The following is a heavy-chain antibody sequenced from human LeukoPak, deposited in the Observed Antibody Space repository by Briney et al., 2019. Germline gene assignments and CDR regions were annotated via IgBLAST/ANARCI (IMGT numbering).Heavy chain of an antibody. Sequence: GGSLRLSCAASGFTFSSYEMNWVRQAPGKGLEWVSYISSSGSTIYYADSVKGRFTISRDNAKNSLYLQMSSLRAEDAAVYYCARARGIKRTWYYYYMDVWGKGTTVTISS. V-gene: IGHV3-48*03. J-gene: IGHJ6*03. CDR2: ISSSGSTI. CDR3: ARARGIKRTWYYYYMDV. D-gene: IGHD3-16*01. CDR1: GFTFSSYE.